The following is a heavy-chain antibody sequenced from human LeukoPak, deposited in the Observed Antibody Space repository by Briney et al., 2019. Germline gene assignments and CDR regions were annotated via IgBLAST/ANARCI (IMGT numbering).Heavy chain of an antibody. D-gene: IGHD5-12*01. CDR3: ARDGLEATTDYYHYYAMDV. CDR2: INPNSGGT. J-gene: IGHJ6*02. V-gene: IGHV1-2*02. Sequence: ASVKVSCKASGYTFTGYYMHWVRQAPGQGLEWMGWINPNSGGTNYAQKFRGRVTMTRDTSISTAYMELSRLRSDDTAVYYCARDGLEATTDYYHYYAMDVWGQGTTVTVSS. CDR1: GYTFTGYY.